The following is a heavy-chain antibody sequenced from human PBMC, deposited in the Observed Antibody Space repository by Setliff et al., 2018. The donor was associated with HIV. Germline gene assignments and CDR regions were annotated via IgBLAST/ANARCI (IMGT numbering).Heavy chain of an antibody. CDR1: GYSFGTFW. Sequence: PGESLKISCKASGYSFGTFWIGWVRQMPGKGLEWMGIIYPGDSDTRYSPSFQGQVTISADKSISTTYLQWSSLRASDTAMYYCARVFSAGWFDSWGQGTLVTSPQ. J-gene: IGHJ5*01. D-gene: IGHD6-13*01. CDR2: IYPGDSDT. CDR3: ARVFSAGWFDS. V-gene: IGHV5-51*01.